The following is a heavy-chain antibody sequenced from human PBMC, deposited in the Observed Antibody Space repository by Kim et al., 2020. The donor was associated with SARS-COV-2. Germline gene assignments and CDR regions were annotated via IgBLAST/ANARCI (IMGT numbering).Heavy chain of an antibody. D-gene: IGHD3-16*01. CDR3: ARSYKITVGY. CDR2: TPV. V-gene: IGHV3-11*01. J-gene: IGHJ4*02. Sequence: TPVYYADSVKGRFTISRDNAKNSLYLQMNSLRAEDTAVYYCARSYKITVGYWGQGTLVTVSS.